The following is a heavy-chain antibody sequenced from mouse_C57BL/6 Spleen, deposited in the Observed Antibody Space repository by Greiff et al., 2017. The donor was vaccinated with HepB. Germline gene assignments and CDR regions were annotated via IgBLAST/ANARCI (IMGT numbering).Heavy chain of an antibody. V-gene: IGHV1-26*01. CDR1: GYTFTDYY. J-gene: IGHJ1*03. CDR2: INPNNGGT. D-gene: IGHD1-1*01. Sequence: VQLQQSGPELVKPGASVKISCKASGYTFTDYYMNWVKQSHGKSLEWIGDINPNNGGTSYNQKFKGKATLTVDKSSSTAYMELRSLTSEDSAVYYCARSGDYYGSSHWYFDVWGTGTTVTVSS. CDR3: ARSGDYYGSSHWYFDV.